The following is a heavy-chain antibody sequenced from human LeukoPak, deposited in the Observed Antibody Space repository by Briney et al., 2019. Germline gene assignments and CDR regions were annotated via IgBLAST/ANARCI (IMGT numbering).Heavy chain of an antibody. CDR2: ISYDGSNK. V-gene: IGHV3-30-3*01. D-gene: IGHD6-13*01. CDR1: GFTFSSYA. J-gene: IGHJ4*02. CDR3: ARVLSSWYRSPYDY. Sequence: PGGSLRLSCAASGFTFSSYAMPWGRPAPGKGVEGGAVISYDGSNKYYADSVKGRFTISRDNSKNTLYLQMNSLRAEDTAVYYCARVLSSWYRSPYDYWGQGTLVTVSS.